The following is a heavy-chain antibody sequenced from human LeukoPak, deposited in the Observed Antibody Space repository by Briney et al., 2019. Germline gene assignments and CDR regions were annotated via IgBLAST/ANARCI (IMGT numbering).Heavy chain of an antibody. V-gene: IGHV3-23*01. J-gene: IGHJ4*02. CDR3: AAEVRPHYYDIVPFG. D-gene: IGHD3-22*01. CDR2: IRGSGDGT. Sequence: PGGSLRLSCAVSGFTFSSYAMSWVRQAPGKGLEWVTAIRGSGDGTYYADSVKGRFTISRDNSKNTLYLQMNSLRAEDTAVYYCAAEVRPHYYDIVPFGWGQGTLVTVSS. CDR1: GFTFSSYA.